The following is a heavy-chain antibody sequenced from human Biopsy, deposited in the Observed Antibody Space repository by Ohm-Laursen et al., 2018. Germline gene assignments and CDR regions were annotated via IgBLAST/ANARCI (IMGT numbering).Heavy chain of an antibody. V-gene: IGHV1-69*13. CDR3: VGGQRGPPIGVTVPGDAFDL. Sequence: SVTASCHASGVTFDTYAFGWVRQAPGHGLEWMGGRIPYFNTIYQARNFQDRAVITADRSASTTDMKLSCLRPDDTSVYYCVGGQRGPPIGVTVPGDAFDLWGPGTMVTVSP. CDR1: GVTFDTYA. J-gene: IGHJ3*01. D-gene: IGHD2/OR15-2a*01. CDR2: RIPYFNTI.